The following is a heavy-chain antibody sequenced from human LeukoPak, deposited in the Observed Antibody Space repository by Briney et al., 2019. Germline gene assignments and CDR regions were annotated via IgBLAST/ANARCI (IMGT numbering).Heavy chain of an antibody. CDR3: ARGSGSYFLAYDY. Sequence: PSETLSLTFTVSGGSISSGSYYWSWIRQPAGKGLEWIGRIYTSGSTNYNPSLKSRVTISVDTSKNQFSLKLSSVTAADTAVYYCARGSGSYFLAYDYWGQGTLVTVSS. D-gene: IGHD1-26*01. V-gene: IGHV4-61*02. CDR1: GGSISSGSYY. CDR2: IYTSGST. J-gene: IGHJ4*02.